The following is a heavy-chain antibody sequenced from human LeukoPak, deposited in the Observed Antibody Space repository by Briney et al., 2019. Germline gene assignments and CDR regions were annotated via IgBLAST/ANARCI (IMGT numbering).Heavy chain of an antibody. V-gene: IGHV3-30-3*01. Sequence: PGGSLRLSCAASGFTFSSYAMHWVRQAPGKGLEWVAVISYDGSNKYYADSVKGRFTISRDNSKNTLYLQMNSLRAEDTAVYYCAKDYPPYLGQGTLVTVSA. CDR3: AKDYPPY. CDR2: ISYDGSNK. CDR1: GFTFSSYA. J-gene: IGHJ4*02.